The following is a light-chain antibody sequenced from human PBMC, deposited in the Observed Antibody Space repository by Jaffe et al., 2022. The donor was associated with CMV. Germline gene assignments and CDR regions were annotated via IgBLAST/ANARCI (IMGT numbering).Light chain of an antibody. Sequence: DIVMTQSPDSLAVSLGERATINCKSSQSVLYSSNNKNYLAWYQQKPGQPPKLLIYWASTRESGVPDRFSGSGSGTDFTLTISSLQAEDVAVYYCQQYYSTPPEEWTFGQGTKVEIK. CDR3: QQYYSTPPEEWT. CDR1: QSVLYSSNNKNY. J-gene: IGKJ1*01. V-gene: IGKV4-1*01. CDR2: WAS.